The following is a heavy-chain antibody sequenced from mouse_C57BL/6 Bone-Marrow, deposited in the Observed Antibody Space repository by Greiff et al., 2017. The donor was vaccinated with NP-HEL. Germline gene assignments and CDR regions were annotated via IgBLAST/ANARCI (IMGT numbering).Heavy chain of an antibody. D-gene: IGHD1-1*01. V-gene: IGHV5-9*01. J-gene: IGHJ1*03. CDR1: GFTFSSYT. Sequence: DVMLVESGGGLVKPGGSLKLSCAASGFTFSSYTMSWVRQTPEKRLEWVATISGGGGNTYYPDSVKGRFTISRDNAKNTLYLQMSSLRSEDTALYYCARHPAYYYGSSYWYFDVWGTGTTVTVSS. CDR3: ARHPAYYYGSSYWYFDV. CDR2: ISGGGGNT.